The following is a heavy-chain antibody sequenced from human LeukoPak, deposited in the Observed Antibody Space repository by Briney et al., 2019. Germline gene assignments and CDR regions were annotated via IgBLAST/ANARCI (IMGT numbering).Heavy chain of an antibody. D-gene: IGHD6-19*01. J-gene: IGHJ4*02. V-gene: IGHV4-34*01. CDR3: AISSGIAVAGIRSFGY. Sequence: SETLSLTCAVYGGSFSGYYWSWIRQPPGKGLEWMGEINHSGSTNYNPSLKSRVTISVDTSKNQFSLKLSSVTAADTAVYYCAISSGIAVAGIRSFGYWGQGTLVTVSS. CDR1: GGSFSGYY. CDR2: INHSGST.